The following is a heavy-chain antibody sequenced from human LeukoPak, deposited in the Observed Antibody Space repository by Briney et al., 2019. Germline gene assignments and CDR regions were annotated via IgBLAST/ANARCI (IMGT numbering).Heavy chain of an antibody. J-gene: IGHJ4*02. CDR2: ISSSTTTI. D-gene: IGHD6-19*01. CDR1: GFTFSDYN. Sequence: GGSLRLSCAASGFTFSDYNMNWVRQAPGKGLEWVSYISSSTTTIYYADSVKGRFTISRDNVKNSLYLQMDSLRVEDTAVYYCARVDPIAVAGDDYWGQATQVAVSS. CDR3: ARVDPIAVAGDDY. V-gene: IGHV3-48*01.